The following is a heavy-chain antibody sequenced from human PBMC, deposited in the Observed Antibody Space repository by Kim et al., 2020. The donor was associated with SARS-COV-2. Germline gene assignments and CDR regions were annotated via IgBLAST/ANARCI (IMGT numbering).Heavy chain of an antibody. CDR2: IGASGGDT. D-gene: IGHD2-15*01. J-gene: IGHJ4*02. CDR1: GFMFNNYG. Sequence: GGSLRLSCAASGFMFNNYGMTWVRQAPGKGLEWVSTIGASGGDTYYPDYVRGRFTISRDNSRNTLDVQMNSLRADDTAVYYCAKGGGGYLDYWVQGTLV. V-gene: IGHV3-23*01. CDR3: AKGGGGYLDY.